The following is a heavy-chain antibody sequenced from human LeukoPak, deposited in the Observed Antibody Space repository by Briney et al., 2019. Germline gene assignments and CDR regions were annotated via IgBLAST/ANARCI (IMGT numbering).Heavy chain of an antibody. CDR1: GGSFSGYY. Sequence: PSETLSLTCAVYGGSFSGYYWSWIRQPPGKGLEWIGEINHSGSTNYNPSLKSRVTISVDTSKNQFSLKLSSVTAADTAVYYCARSSDYGGNSVHSAEYFQHWGQGTLVTVSS. CDR2: INHSGST. CDR3: ARSSDYGGNSVHSAEYFQH. V-gene: IGHV4-34*01. D-gene: IGHD4-23*01. J-gene: IGHJ1*01.